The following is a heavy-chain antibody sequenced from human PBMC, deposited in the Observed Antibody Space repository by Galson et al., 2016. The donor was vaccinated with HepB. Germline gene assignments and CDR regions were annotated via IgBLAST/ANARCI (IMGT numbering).Heavy chain of an antibody. D-gene: IGHD2-2*01. Sequence: TLSLTCSVSGGSISSGHYYWSWIRQHPEKGLEWIGYIHYSGNTYYNPSLKSRVAISVDTSKNQFSLNLNSVTAADAAVYYCARDGATHCQSTTCWVFDPWGQGTLVTVSS. CDR1: GGSISSGHYY. CDR2: IHYSGNT. CDR3: ARDGATHCQSTTCWVFDP. V-gene: IGHV4-31*03. J-gene: IGHJ5*02.